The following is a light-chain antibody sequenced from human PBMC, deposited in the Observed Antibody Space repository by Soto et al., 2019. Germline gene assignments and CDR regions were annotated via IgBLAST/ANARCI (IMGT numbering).Light chain of an antibody. Sequence: DIQMTQSPSSLSASVGDRVTITCRASQGISTYLAWYQQKPGKVPKLLMYGASTLQSGVPSRFSGSRSGTDFTLTISSLQPEDVATYYCQKYNSAPLTFGGGTKVEIK. V-gene: IGKV1-27*01. CDR3: QKYNSAPLT. CDR2: GAS. J-gene: IGKJ4*01. CDR1: QGISTY.